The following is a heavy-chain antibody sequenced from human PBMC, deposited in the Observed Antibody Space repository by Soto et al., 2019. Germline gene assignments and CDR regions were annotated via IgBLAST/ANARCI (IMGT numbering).Heavy chain of an antibody. J-gene: IGHJ4*02. V-gene: IGHV1-46*03. CDR3: VRGGTTTLQFDY. CDR2: FNPSTGST. Sequence: SVKVSCKASGYSFTRYYINWVRQAPGQGLKWMGIFNPSTGSTNYAQKFQGRVTMTRDTSTTTVYMELSSLRSEDTAVYYCVRGGTTTLQFDYWGQGTLVTVSS. CDR1: GYSFTRYY. D-gene: IGHD3-16*01.